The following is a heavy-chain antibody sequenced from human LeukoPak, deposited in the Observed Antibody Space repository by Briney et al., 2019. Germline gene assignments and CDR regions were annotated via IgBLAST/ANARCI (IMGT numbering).Heavy chain of an antibody. Sequence: GGSLRLSCAASRFIFSNYWMTWVRQAPGKGLQWVASIEQDGGETHYVDSVKGRFTVSRDNAKNSLYLQMNGLSAEDTAVYYCAREGYCSSTSCREYAFDIWGQGTMVTVSS. CDR1: RFIFSNYW. D-gene: IGHD2-2*01. V-gene: IGHV3-7*01. CDR3: AREGYCSSTSCREYAFDI. CDR2: IEQDGGET. J-gene: IGHJ3*02.